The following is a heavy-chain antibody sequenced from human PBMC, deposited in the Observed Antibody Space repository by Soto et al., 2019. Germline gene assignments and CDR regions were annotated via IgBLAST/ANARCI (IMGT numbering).Heavy chain of an antibody. CDR3: ARDSGFGELLSTYYFDY. CDR2: IIPILGIA. V-gene: IGHV1-69*04. Sequence: SVKVSCKASGGTFSSYTISWVRQAPGQGFEWMGRIIPILGIANYAQKFQGRVTITADKSTSTAYMELSSLRSEDTAVYYCARDSGFGELLSTYYFDYWGQGTLVTVSS. D-gene: IGHD3-10*01. CDR1: GGTFSSYT. J-gene: IGHJ4*02.